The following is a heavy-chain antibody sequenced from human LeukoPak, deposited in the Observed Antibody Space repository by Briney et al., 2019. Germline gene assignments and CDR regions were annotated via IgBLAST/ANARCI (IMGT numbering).Heavy chain of an antibody. CDR1: GYIFTAYH. V-gene: IGHV1-46*01. D-gene: IGHD3-22*01. CDR3: ARGTQIDSSVYYAGHFDY. J-gene: IGHJ4*02. Sequence: ASVRVSCKASGYIFTAYHMHWVRQAPGQGLEWMGIINPNDGSTNYAQRFQGRVTMTRDRSTSTVYMELSSLRSEDTAAYYYARGTQIDSSVYYAGHFDYWGQGTLVTVSS. CDR2: INPNDGST.